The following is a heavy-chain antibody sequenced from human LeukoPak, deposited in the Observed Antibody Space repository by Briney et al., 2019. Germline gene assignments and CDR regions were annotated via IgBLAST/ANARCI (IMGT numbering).Heavy chain of an antibody. CDR3: ARDPESSSFDL. Sequence: GGSLRLSCAASGFSFSTYWMSWVRQTPEKGLEFVANIDQGGSVRNYMDSLKGRCTISRDNAKKSLYLEINSLRADDTAVYYCARDPESSSFDLWGRGALVTASS. CDR1: GFSFSTYW. CDR2: IDQGGSVR. J-gene: IGHJ4*02. V-gene: IGHV3-7*01. D-gene: IGHD6-13*01.